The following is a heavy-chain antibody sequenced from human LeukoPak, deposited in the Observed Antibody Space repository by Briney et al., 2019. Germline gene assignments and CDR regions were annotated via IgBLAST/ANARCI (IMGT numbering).Heavy chain of an antibody. CDR1: GGSINSGSYY. CDR3: ARHVRKRGIAVAGTPGWFDT. Sequence: RSSQTLSLTCTVSGGSINSGSYYWNWIRQPAGKGLEWIGRIYTSGSTEYNPSLKSRVTISVDTSKNQFSLKLSSVTAADTAVYYCARHVRKRGIAVAGTPGWFDTWGQGTLVTVSS. CDR2: IYTSGST. J-gene: IGHJ5*02. V-gene: IGHV4-61*02. D-gene: IGHD6-19*01.